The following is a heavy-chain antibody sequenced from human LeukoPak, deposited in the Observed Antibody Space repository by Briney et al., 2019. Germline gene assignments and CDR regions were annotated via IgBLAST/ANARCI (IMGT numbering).Heavy chain of an antibody. V-gene: IGHV3-23*01. D-gene: IGHD3-22*01. CDR2: ISGSGGST. CDR3: ARGFGSSGYYYFDY. Sequence: GGSLRLSCAASGFTFSSYAMSWVRQAPGKGLEWVSAISGSGGSTYYADSVKGRFTISRDNSKNTLYLQMNSLRAEDTAVYYCARGFGSSGYYYFDYWGQGTLVTVSS. CDR1: GFTFSSYA. J-gene: IGHJ4*02.